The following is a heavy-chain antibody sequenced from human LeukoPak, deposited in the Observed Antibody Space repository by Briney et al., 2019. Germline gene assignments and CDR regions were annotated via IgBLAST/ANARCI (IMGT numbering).Heavy chain of an antibody. V-gene: IGHV3-23*01. Sequence: GGSLRLSCAASGFTFSSYAMSWVRQAPGKGLEWVSAISGSGGSTYYADSVKGRFTISRDNSKNTLYLQMNSLRAEDTAVYYCAKDVSSSWYVLRRGYFDYWGQGTLVTVSS. D-gene: IGHD6-13*01. CDR2: ISGSGGST. CDR1: GFTFSSYA. CDR3: AKDVSSSWYVLRRGYFDY. J-gene: IGHJ4*02.